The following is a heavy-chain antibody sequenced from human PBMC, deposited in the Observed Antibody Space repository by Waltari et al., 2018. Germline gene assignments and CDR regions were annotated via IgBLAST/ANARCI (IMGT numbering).Heavy chain of an antibody. J-gene: IGHJ6*02. CDR1: GYTFTGYY. Sequence: QVQLVQSGAEVKKPGASVKVPCKASGYTFTGYYLPWVRPAPGQGLEWMGRINPNSGGTNYAQKFQGRVTMTRDTSISTAYMELSRLRSDDTAVYYCARCGDYEYYGMDVWGQGTTVTVSS. V-gene: IGHV1-2*06. D-gene: IGHD4-17*01. CDR3: ARCGDYEYYGMDV. CDR2: INPNSGGT.